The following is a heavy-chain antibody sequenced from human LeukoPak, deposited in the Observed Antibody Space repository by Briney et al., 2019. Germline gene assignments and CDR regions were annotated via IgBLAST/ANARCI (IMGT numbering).Heavy chain of an antibody. J-gene: IGHJ3*02. V-gene: IGHV1-24*01. Sequence: ASVKVSCKVSGYILTELSMHWVRQAPGKGLEWMGGFDPEDGEAIYAQKFQGRVTMTEDTSTDTAYMELSSLRSEDTAVYYCATGIQLWLGAFDIWGQGTTVTVSS. CDR1: GYILTELS. CDR3: ATGIQLWLGAFDI. CDR2: FDPEDGEA. D-gene: IGHD5-18*01.